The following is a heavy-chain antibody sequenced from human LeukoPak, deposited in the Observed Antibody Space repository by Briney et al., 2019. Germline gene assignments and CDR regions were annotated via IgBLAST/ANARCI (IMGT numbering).Heavy chain of an antibody. Sequence: GASVKVSCKASGYIFTDYYMHWVRQAPGQGLEWMGWINPNSGGTNYAQKFQGRVTMTRDTSISTAYMELSRLRSDDTAVYYCARASSSSWENDYWGQGTLVTVSS. V-gene: IGHV1-2*02. D-gene: IGHD6-13*01. CDR1: GYIFTDYY. CDR3: ARASSSSWENDY. J-gene: IGHJ4*02. CDR2: INPNSGGT.